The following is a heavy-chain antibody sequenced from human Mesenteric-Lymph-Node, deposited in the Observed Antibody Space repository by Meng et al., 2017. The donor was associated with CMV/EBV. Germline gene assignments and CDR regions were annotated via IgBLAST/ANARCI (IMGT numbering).Heavy chain of an antibody. Sequence: GESLKISCAVSGFNFDDYGMSWVRQAPGKGLEWVCGINWSGDNPDYTDSVKGRFTISRDNAKNSLYLQMNRLRAEDTALYYCARYGKLSSSWYGHYFDHWGQGALVTVSS. V-gene: IGHV3-20*04. CDR3: ARYGKLSSSWYGHYFDH. J-gene: IGHJ4*02. CDR2: INWSGDNP. CDR1: GFNFDDYG. D-gene: IGHD6-13*01.